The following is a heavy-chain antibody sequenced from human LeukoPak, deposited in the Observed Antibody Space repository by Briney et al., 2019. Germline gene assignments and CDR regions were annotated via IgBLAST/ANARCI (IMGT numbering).Heavy chain of an antibody. CDR2: IYNSGNN. CDR1: GGSISSDY. Sequence: SETLSLTCTVSGGSISSDYWQWIRQPPGKGLEWVGYIYNSGNNHYNSSLKSRVTISIDTSKNQFSLKLASVTAANTAVYYCATRGYWGQGTLVAVSS. CDR3: ATRGY. V-gene: IGHV4-59*08. D-gene: IGHD3-10*01. J-gene: IGHJ4*02.